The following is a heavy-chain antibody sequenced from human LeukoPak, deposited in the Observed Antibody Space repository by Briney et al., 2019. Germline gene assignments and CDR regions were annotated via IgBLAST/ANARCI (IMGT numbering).Heavy chain of an antibody. D-gene: IGHD1-26*01. CDR2: ISAYNGNT. CDR3: AGDAATISDTFDI. CDR1: GYTFTSYG. Sequence: ASVKVSCKASGYTFTSYGISWVRQAPGQGLEWMGWISAYNGNTNYAQNLQDRVTMTTDTSTSTAYMELRSLRSDDTAVYFCAGDAATISDTFDIWGQGTMVTVSS. J-gene: IGHJ3*02. V-gene: IGHV1-18*01.